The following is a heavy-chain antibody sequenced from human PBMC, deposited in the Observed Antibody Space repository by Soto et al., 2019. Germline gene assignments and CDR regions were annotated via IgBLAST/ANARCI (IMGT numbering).Heavy chain of an antibody. CDR2: ISGSTGTT. CDR1: GFTFSTYA. D-gene: IGHD5-12*01. CDR3: VREMATIWNDVFDV. J-gene: IGHJ3*01. V-gene: IGHV3-23*01. Sequence: GGSLRLSCAASGFTFSTYAMTWVRQAPGKGLEWVSAISGSTGTTYYADSVKGRFTISRDNPRNTLYLQMNSLRVEDTAVYYCVREMATIWNDVFDVWGQGTMVTVSS.